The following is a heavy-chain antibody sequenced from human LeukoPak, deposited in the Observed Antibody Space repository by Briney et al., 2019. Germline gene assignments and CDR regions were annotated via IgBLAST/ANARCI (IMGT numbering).Heavy chain of an antibody. V-gene: IGHV4-30-2*01. CDR3: ARYLAAIFGVVTLSDYYYMDV. CDR2: IYHSGST. D-gene: IGHD3-3*01. Sequence: PSETLSLTCTVSGGSISSGGYYWSWIRQPPGKGLEWIGYIYHSGSTYYNPSLKSRVTISVDRSKDQFSLKLSSVTAADTAVYYCARYLAAIFGVVTLSDYYYMDVWGKGTTVTVSS. CDR1: GGSISSGGYY. J-gene: IGHJ6*03.